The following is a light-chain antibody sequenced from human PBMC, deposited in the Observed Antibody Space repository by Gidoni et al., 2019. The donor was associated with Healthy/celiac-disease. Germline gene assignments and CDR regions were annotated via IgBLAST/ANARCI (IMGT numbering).Light chain of an antibody. CDR3: PPRSNWPPRYT. CDR2: DAS. V-gene: IGKV3-11*01. Sequence: EIALTQSPATLSLAPGERATLSCRASPSVSSYLAWYQQKPGQAPRLLIYDASKRATGIHARLRGSGSGTDFTLTISSLEPEDFAVYYCPPRSNWPPRYTFGQWTKLKIK. CDR1: PSVSSY. J-gene: IGKJ2*01.